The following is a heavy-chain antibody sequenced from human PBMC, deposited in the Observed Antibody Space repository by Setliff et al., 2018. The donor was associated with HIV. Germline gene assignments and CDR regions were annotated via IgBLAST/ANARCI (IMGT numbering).Heavy chain of an antibody. Sequence: GGSLRLSCAGSGYSFSSYEMNWVRQGPGKGLEWVSYISSSGSSIYCADSVKGRFTISRDNAKNSLYLQMNSLRAEDTAVYYCARGPYTIDYWGQGTLVTVSS. CDR2: ISSSGSSI. D-gene: IGHD3-16*01. V-gene: IGHV3-48*03. CDR3: ARGPYTIDY. J-gene: IGHJ4*02. CDR1: GYSFSSYE.